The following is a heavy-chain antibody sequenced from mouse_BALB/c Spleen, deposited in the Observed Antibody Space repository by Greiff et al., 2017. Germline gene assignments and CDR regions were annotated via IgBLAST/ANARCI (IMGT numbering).Heavy chain of an antibody. D-gene: IGHD2-3*01. CDR3: ASYDGYYDWYFDV. J-gene: IGHJ1*01. CDR2: ISYSGST. V-gene: IGHV3-8*02. Sequence: EVMLVESGPSLVKPSQTLSLTCSVTGDSITSGYWNWIRKFPGNKLEYMGYISYSGSTYYNPSLKSRISITRDTSKNQYYLQLNSVTTEDTATYYCASYDGYYDWYFDVWGAGTTVTVSS. CDR1: GDSITSGY.